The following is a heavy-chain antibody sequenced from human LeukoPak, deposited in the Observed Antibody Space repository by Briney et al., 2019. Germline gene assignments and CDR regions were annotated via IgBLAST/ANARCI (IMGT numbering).Heavy chain of an antibody. V-gene: IGHV3-11*05. CDR1: GFSFSDHY. J-gene: IGHJ4*02. CDR3: ARDKSPVAEFDY. Sequence: PGGSLRLSCAASGFSFSDHYMSWIRQAPGKGLEWVSFITISSSYTKYADSVKGRFTISRDNAKNSLYLQMNSLRAEDTAVYYCARDKSPVAEFDYWGQGTLVTVSS. CDR2: ITISSSYT. D-gene: IGHD6-19*01.